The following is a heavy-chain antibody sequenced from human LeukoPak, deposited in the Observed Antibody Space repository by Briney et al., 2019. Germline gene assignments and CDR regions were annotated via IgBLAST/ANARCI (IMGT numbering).Heavy chain of an antibody. D-gene: IGHD2-2*01. CDR1: GGSNSSSSYY. J-gene: IGHJ4*02. V-gene: IGHV4-39*01. Sequence: SETLSLTCTVSGGSNSSSSYYWGWIRQPPGKGLEWIGSIYYSGSTYYNPSLKSRVTISVDTSKNQFSLKLSSVTAADTAVYYCARRTYQLPFFDYWGQGTLVTVSS. CDR2: IYYSGST. CDR3: ARRTYQLPFFDY.